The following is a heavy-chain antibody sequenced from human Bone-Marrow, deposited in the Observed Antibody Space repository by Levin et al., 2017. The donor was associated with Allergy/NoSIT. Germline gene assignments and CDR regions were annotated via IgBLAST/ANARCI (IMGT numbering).Heavy chain of an antibody. CDR2: IYYSGST. CDR3: ARLSLTFYDILTGYYSPIGTFDY. J-gene: IGHJ4*02. CDR1: GGSINSGDSY. V-gene: IGHV4-30-4*01. Sequence: SPTLSLTCNVSGGSINSGDSYWSWIRQPPGKGLEWIGYIYYSGSTYYNPSLKSRITISIDTSKSQFSLQLSSVTAADTAVYYCARLSLTFYDILTGYYSPIGTFDYWGQGTLVTVSS. D-gene: IGHD3-9*01.